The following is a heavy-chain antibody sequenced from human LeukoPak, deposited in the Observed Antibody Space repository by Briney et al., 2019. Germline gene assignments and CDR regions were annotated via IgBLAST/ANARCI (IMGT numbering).Heavy chain of an antibody. V-gene: IGHV1-8*01. CDR3: ARVNKGPLWFGDLTSSYYFDY. D-gene: IGHD3-10*01. CDR2: MNTNSGNT. Sequence: ASVKVSCKASGYTFTSYDINWVRQATGQGLEWMGWMNTNSGNTGYAQKFQGRVTMTRNTSISTAYMELSSLRSEDTAVYYCARVNKGPLWFGDLTSSYYFDYWGQGTLVTVSS. J-gene: IGHJ4*02. CDR1: GYTFTSYD.